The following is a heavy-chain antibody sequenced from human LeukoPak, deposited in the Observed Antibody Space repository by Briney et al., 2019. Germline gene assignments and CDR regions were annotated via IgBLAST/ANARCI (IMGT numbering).Heavy chain of an antibody. CDR3: ARGGYSYGHDYYYMAV. CDR1: GGSISSYY. CDR2: FYTSGGT. Sequence: SETLSLTCTVSGGSISSYYWSWIRQPAGKGLEWIGRFYTSGGTNYNPSLRSRVAMSVDTSKNQFSLKLSSVTAADTAVYYCARGGYSYGHDYYYMAVWGKGTTVTISS. D-gene: IGHD5-18*01. J-gene: IGHJ6*03. V-gene: IGHV4-4*07.